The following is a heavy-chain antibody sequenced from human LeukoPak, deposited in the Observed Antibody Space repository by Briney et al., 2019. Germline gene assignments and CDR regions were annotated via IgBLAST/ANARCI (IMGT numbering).Heavy chain of an antibody. V-gene: IGHV4-39*01. CDR3: ARLRSMSAADYYFDS. J-gene: IGHJ4*02. D-gene: IGHD6-13*01. Sequence: PSETLSLTCTVSGASISSTSYYWGWIRQPPGTGLEWIGSVFYSGSTYYNPSLKSRVTISVDTSKNQFSLKLSSVTAADTTIYYCARLRSMSAADYYFDSWGQGTLVTVSS. CDR1: GASISSTSYY. CDR2: VFYSGST.